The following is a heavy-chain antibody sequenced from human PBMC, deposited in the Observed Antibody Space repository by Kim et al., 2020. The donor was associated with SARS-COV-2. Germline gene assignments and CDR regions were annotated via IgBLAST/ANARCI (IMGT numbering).Heavy chain of an antibody. CDR2: IYPGDSDT. CDR1: GYSFTSYW. J-gene: IGHJ4*02. V-gene: IGHV5-51*01. CDR3: ARQTVHYDILTGYSPDYYFDY. Sequence: GASLKISCKGSGYSFTSYWIGWVRQMPGKGLGWMGIIYPGDSDTRYSPSFQGQVTISADKSISTAYLQWSSLKASDTAMYYCARQTVHYDILTGYSPDYYFDYWGQGTLVTVSS. D-gene: IGHD3-9*01.